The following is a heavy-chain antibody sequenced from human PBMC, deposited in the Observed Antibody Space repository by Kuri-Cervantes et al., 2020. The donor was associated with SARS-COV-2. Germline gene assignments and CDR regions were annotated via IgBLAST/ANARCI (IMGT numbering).Heavy chain of an antibody. CDR3: ARDFGGPGYLPAVGFDY. CDR1: GYTFTSYY. D-gene: IGHD6-19*01. J-gene: IGHJ4*02. V-gene: IGHV1-46*01. Sequence: ASVKVSCKASGYTFTSYYMHWVRQAPGQGLEWMGIINPSGGSTSYAQKLQGRVTMTTDTSTSTAYMELRSLRSDDTAVYYCARDFGGPGYLPAVGFDYWGQGTLVTASS. CDR2: INPSGGST.